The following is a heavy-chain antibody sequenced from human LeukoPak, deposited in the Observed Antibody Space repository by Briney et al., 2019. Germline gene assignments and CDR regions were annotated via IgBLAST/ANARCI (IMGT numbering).Heavy chain of an antibody. J-gene: IGHJ4*02. CDR2: ISTSGSTI. CDR1: GFTFTRFN. CDR3: ARGVYDY. V-gene: IGHV3-48*03. Sequence: GGSLRLSCAASGFTFTRFNMNWVRQAPGKGLEWVSYISTSGSTISYADSVKGRFTISRDNAKNSLYLQMDSLRAEDTAVYHCARGVYDYWGQGTLVTVSS.